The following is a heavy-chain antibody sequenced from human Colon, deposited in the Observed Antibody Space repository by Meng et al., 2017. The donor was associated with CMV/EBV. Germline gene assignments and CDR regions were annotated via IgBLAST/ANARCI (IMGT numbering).Heavy chain of an antibody. CDR1: LHPFHGYL. CDR2: LNPNSGDT. V-gene: IGHV1-2*02. Sequence: RLVQEGRGDENLGDPLNVSSKSSLHPFHGYLMFWGRQARGQGLEWMGSLNPNSGDTNSAQKFHGRLTMTRDTSIHTAYMELGSLRSDDTAVYYCATISGGDFDFWGQGTLVTVSS. CDR3: ATISGGDFDF. J-gene: IGHJ4*02. D-gene: IGHD3-10*01.